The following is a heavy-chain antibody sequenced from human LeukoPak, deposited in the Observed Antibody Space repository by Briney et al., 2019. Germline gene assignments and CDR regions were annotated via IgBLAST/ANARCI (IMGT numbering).Heavy chain of an antibody. D-gene: IGHD1-14*01. CDR2: IHNSGRT. Sequence: SETLSLTCSVSGGSVSSYYWSWIRQSPGKGLEWIGYIHNSGRTDYNPSLRSRVTGFVDTSKNQVSLRLSSVTAADTAVYYCARHGTISSESYFDYWGQGALVTVSS. J-gene: IGHJ4*02. CDR3: ARHGTISSESYFDY. V-gene: IGHV4-59*08. CDR1: GGSVSSYY.